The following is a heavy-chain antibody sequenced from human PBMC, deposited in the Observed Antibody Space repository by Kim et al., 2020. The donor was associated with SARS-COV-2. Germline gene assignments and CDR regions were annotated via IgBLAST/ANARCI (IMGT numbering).Heavy chain of an antibody. CDR2: ISWNSGSI. CDR1: GFTFGDYA. CDR3: AKEYYDFWSGYPALDY. D-gene: IGHD3-3*01. J-gene: IGHJ4*02. V-gene: IGHV3-9*01. Sequence: GGSLRLSCAASGFTFGDYAMHWVRQAPGKGLEWVSGISWNSGSIGYADSVKGRFTISRDNAKNSLYLQMNSLRAEDTALYYCAKEYYDFWSGYPALDYWGQGTLVTVSS.